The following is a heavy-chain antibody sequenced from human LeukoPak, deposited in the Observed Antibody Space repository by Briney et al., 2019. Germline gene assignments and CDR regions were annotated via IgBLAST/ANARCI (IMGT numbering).Heavy chain of an antibody. CDR2: INSDGSST. V-gene: IGHV3-74*01. CDR1: GFTFSSYW. D-gene: IGHD2-21*01. Sequence: QPGGSLRLSCAASGFTFSSYWMHWVRQAPGKGLVWVSRINSDGSSTSYADSVKGRFTISRDNSKNTLYLQMNSLRAEDTAVYYCAKGSCGGDCYSRGSVNYWGQGTLVTVSS. CDR3: AKGSCGGDCYSRGSVNY. J-gene: IGHJ4*02.